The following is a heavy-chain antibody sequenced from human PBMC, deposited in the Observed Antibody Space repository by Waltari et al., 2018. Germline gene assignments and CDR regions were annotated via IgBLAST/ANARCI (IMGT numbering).Heavy chain of an antibody. D-gene: IGHD3-10*01. V-gene: IGHV3-7*03. J-gene: IGHJ4*02. CDR1: GFSFSRHW. Sequence: EVQLVESGGGLVQPGGSLRLSCAVSGFSFSRHWLSWVRQAPGKGLGGVANINEDGSTKYYAVSVRGRFTVSRDDASNSLYLQMNSLRVEDTALYYCVRAGGPSNRFDFWGQGTLVTVSS. CDR3: VRAGGPSNRFDF. CDR2: INEDGSTK.